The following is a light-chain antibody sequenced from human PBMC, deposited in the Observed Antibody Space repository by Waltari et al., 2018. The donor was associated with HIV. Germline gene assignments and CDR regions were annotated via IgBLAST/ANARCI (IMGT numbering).Light chain of an antibody. CDR2: EVS. J-gene: IGLJ1*01. CDR1: DSDVGRYSR. Sequence: QSALTQPPSVSGSPGQSVTISCTGTDSDVGRYSRVSWYQQPPGTAAKLILYEVSNRPAGVPARFSGSKSGNMASLTISGLLPEDEALYYGISYTTRTTWVFGSGTEVTVL. V-gene: IGLV2-18*02. CDR3: ISYTTRTTWV.